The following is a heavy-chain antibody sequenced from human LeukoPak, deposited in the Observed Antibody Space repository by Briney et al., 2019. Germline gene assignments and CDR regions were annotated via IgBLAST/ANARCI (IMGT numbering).Heavy chain of an antibody. Sequence: GGSLRLSCAASGFTFSSYAMSWVRQAPGKGLEWVSAISGSGGSTYYADSVKGRFTISRDNSKNTLYLQMNSLRAEDTAVYYCAKGSGSGSNFYYYNMDVWGQGTTVTVSS. D-gene: IGHD3-10*01. CDR3: AKGSGSGSNFYYYNMDV. J-gene: IGHJ6*02. CDR1: GFTFSSYA. V-gene: IGHV3-23*01. CDR2: ISGSGGST.